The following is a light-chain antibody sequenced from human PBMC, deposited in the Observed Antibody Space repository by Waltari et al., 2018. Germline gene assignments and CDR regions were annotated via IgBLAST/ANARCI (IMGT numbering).Light chain of an antibody. CDR2: EVS. CDR1: SSDAGSYNR. CDR3: SSYTSSSTWV. J-gene: IGLJ1*01. V-gene: IGLV2-18*02. Sequence: QSALTQPPSVSGSPGQSVTISCTGTSSDAGSYNRVSWYQQPPDTAPKLIIYEVSDRPSGVPDRFSGSKSANTAFLTISGLQAEDEADYFCSSYTSSSTWVFGTGTKVTVL.